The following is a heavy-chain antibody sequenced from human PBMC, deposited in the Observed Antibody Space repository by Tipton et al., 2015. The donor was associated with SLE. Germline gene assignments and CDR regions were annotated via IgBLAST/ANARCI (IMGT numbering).Heavy chain of an antibody. CDR1: GGSFSGYY. D-gene: IGHD4-17*01. Sequence: LRLSCAVYGGSFSGYYWGWIRQPPGKGLEWIGSIYHSGTAYYNPSLKSRVTISVDTSKNQFSLKLSSVTAADTAVYYCASDVFHGDYVNYYYYYMDVWGKGTTVTVSS. J-gene: IGHJ6*03. CDR2: IYHSGTA. V-gene: IGHV4-34*01. CDR3: ASDVFHGDYVNYYYYYMDV.